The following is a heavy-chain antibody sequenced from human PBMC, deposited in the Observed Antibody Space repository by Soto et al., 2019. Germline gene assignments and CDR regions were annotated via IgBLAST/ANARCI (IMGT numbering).Heavy chain of an antibody. CDR1: GFAFGAYA. CDR3: ATVPADASFYHGMAV. Sequence: TGGSLRLSCSASGFAFGAYAMSWVRQTPGKGLQWVSLISGSGGTTHYTDSVKGRFTISRDNSRNTLFLQMSSLRPEDTALYFCATVPADASFYHGMAVWGQGTTVTVSS. J-gene: IGHJ6*02. D-gene: IGHD3-16*01. V-gene: IGHV3-23*01. CDR2: ISGSGGTT.